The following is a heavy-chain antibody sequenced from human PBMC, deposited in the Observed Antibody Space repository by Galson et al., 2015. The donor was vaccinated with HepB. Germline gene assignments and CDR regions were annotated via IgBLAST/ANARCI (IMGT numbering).Heavy chain of an antibody. CDR1: GFTFSSYA. CDR3: AKDHNYYDSYIDY. D-gene: IGHD3-22*01. Sequence: SLRLSCAASGFTFSSYAMSWVRQAPGKGLEWVPAISGSGGSTYYADSVKGRFTISRDNSKNTLYLQMNSLRAEDTAVYYCAKDHNYYDSYIDYWGQGTLVTVSS. V-gene: IGHV3-23*01. CDR2: ISGSGGST. J-gene: IGHJ4*02.